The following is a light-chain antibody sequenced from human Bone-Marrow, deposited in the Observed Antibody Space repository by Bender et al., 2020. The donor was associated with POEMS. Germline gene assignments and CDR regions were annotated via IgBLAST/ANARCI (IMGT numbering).Light chain of an antibody. CDR3: QSYDNSLGGWV. J-gene: IGLJ3*02. CDR1: NIATKA. V-gene: IGLV3-21*02. Sequence: SYVLTQPPSVSVAPGQTARITCEGNNIATKAVHWYQQKPGQAPVLVVYDDSNRPSGVPDRFSGSKSGTSASLAITGLQAEDEGDYYCQSYDNSLGGWVFGGGTKLTVL. CDR2: DDS.